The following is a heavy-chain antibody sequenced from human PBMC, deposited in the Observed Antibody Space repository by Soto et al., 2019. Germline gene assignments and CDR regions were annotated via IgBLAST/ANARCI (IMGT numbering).Heavy chain of an antibody. J-gene: IGHJ5*02. CDR3: AGAIVVLPAARWFDP. Sequence: SVKVSCKASGGTFSSYAISWVRQAPGQGLEWMGGIIPIFGTANYAQKFQGRVTITADKSTSTAYMELSSLRSEDTAVYYCAGAIVVLPAARWFDPWGQGTPVTVSS. V-gene: IGHV1-69*06. CDR2: IIPIFGTA. D-gene: IGHD2-2*01. CDR1: GGTFSSYA.